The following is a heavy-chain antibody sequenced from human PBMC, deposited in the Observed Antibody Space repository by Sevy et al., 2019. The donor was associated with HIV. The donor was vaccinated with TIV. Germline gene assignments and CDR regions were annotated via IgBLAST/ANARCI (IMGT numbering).Heavy chain of an antibody. CDR3: ARGGGNGWYYFDY. Sequence: ASVKVSCKASGGTFSSYGISWVRQAPGQGLEWMGGIIPILGTVNYARKFQGRVTITADESMKTAYMELSSLSSEETAVYYCARGGGNGWYYFDYWGQETLVTVSS. D-gene: IGHD6-19*01. V-gene: IGHV1-69*13. CDR2: IIPILGTV. CDR1: GGTFSSYG. J-gene: IGHJ4*02.